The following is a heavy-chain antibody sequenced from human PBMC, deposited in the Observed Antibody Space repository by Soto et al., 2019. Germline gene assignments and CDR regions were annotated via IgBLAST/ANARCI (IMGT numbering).Heavy chain of an antibody. CDR3: ARFCHIVLVPAASSWFDP. Sequence: ASVKVSCKASGYTFTSYGISWVRQAPGQGLEWMGWISAYNGNTNYAQKLQGRVTMTTDTSTSTAYMELRSLRSDDTAVYYCARFCHIVLVPAASSWFDPWGQGTLVTVSS. CDR2: ISAYNGNT. J-gene: IGHJ5*02. V-gene: IGHV1-18*01. D-gene: IGHD2-2*01. CDR1: GYTFTSYG.